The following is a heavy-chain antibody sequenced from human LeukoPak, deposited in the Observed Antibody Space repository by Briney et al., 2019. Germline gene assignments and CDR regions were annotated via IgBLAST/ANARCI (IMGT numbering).Heavy chain of an antibody. D-gene: IGHD4-17*01. Sequence: PSETLSLTCTVSGGSISSSNYYWGWIRQPPGKGLEWIGEINHSGSTNYNPSLKSRVTISVDTSKNQFSLKLSSVTAADTAVYYCARGATVTTFGNRYFLHWGQGTLVTVSS. CDR2: INHSGST. V-gene: IGHV4-39*07. CDR1: GGSISSSNYY. CDR3: ARGATVTTFGNRYFLH. J-gene: IGHJ1*01.